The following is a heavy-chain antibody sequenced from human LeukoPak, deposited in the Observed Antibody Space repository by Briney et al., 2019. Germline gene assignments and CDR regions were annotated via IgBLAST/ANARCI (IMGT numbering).Heavy chain of an antibody. D-gene: IGHD1-26*01. CDR1: GFTFDDYA. J-gene: IGHJ4*02. CDR2: ISWNSGSI. V-gene: IGHV3-9*01. CDR3: AKEGGEVLSGSYFDY. Sequence: PGGSLRLSCAASGFTFDDYAMHWFRQAPGKGLEWVSGISWNSGSIGYADSVKGRFTISRDNAKNSLYLQMNSLRAEDTALYYCAKEGGEVLSGSYFDYWGQGTLVTVSS.